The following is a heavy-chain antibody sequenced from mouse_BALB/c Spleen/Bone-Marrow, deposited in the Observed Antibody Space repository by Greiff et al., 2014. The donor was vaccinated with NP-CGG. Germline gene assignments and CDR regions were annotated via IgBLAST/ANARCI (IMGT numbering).Heavy chain of an antibody. J-gene: IGHJ2*01. V-gene: IGHV5-17*02. CDR2: ISSGSSTI. Sequence: VQLKESGGGLVQPGGSRKLSCAASGFTFSSFGMHWVRQAPEKGLEWVAYISSGSSTIYYGDTVMGRFTISRDNPRNTLFPQMTSLRSEDTATYYCVRSGSSSGYFDYWGQGTTLTVSS. CDR1: GFTFSSFG. CDR3: VRSGSSSGYFDY. D-gene: IGHD1-1*01.